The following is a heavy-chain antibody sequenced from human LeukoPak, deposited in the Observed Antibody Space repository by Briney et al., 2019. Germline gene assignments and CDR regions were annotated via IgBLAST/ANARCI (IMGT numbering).Heavy chain of an antibody. J-gene: IGHJ3*02. CDR2: IGAAGDT. CDR3: ARDKLTGNAFDI. Sequence: GGSLRLSCAASGXTFSPYDMHWVRQATGKGLEWVSAIGAAGDTYYPGSVQGRFTISRENAKNTLFLQMNSLRAEDTAVYYCARDKLTGNAFDIWGQGTMVTVSS. V-gene: IGHV3-13*04. D-gene: IGHD3-10*01. CDR1: GXTFSPYD.